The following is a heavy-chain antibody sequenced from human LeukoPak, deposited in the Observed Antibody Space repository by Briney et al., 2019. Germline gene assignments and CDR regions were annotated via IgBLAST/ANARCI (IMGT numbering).Heavy chain of an antibody. J-gene: IGHJ4*02. CDR3: ARDSRGAFDY. Sequence: QAGGSLRLSCAASGFTFSSYWTSWVRQAPGKGLEWVANIKQDGSEKYYVDSVKGRFTISRDNAKNSLYLQMNSLRAEDTAVYYCARDSRGAFDYWGQGTLVTVSS. CDR2: IKQDGSEK. CDR1: GFTFSSYW. V-gene: IGHV3-7*01. D-gene: IGHD3-10*01.